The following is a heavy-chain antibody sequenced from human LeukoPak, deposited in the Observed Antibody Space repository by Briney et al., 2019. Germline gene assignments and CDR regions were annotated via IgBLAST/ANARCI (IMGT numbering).Heavy chain of an antibody. D-gene: IGHD6-19*01. Sequence: GGSLRLSCAASGFTFSSYVMSWVRQAPGKGLEWVSSISGSGGSTYYADSVKGRFTISRDNSKNTLYLQMNSLRAEDTVVYYCAKGASGWYDAARGRFDYWGQGTLVTVSS. CDR1: GFTFSSYV. CDR2: ISGSGGST. J-gene: IGHJ4*02. CDR3: AKGASGWYDAARGRFDY. V-gene: IGHV3-23*01.